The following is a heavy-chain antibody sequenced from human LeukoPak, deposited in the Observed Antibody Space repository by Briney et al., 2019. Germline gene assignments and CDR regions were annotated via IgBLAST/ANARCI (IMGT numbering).Heavy chain of an antibody. CDR2: ISGNGGKT. J-gene: IGHJ4*02. CDR1: GFTFSTYG. D-gene: IGHD7-27*01. CDR3: AKDLNWGLDY. V-gene: IGHV3-23*01. Sequence: GGSLRLSCAASGFTFSTYGMSWVRQAPGKGLEWVSAISGNGGKTYYADSVKGRFTISRDNSKNTLYLQMNSLRADGTAVYYCAKDLNWGLDYWGQGTLVTVSS.